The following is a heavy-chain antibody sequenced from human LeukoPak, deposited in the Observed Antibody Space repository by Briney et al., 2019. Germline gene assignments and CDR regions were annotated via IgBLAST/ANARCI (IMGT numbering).Heavy chain of an antibody. CDR3: ARACGGDCSLLQADFDY. J-gene: IGHJ4*02. V-gene: IGHV3-7*01. Sequence: ETLSLTCTVSGGSISSYYWSWVRQAPGKGLEWVANIKQDGSEKYYVDSVKGRFTISRDNAKNSLYLQMNSLRAEDTAVYYCARACGGDCSLLQADFDYWGQGTLVTVSS. D-gene: IGHD2-21*02. CDR2: IKQDGSEK. CDR1: GGSISSYY.